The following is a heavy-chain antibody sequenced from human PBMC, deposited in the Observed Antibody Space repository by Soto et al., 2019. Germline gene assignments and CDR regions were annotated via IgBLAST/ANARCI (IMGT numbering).Heavy chain of an antibody. CDR3: AREDAARIERWFDA. CDR1: GGSIISASYS. V-gene: IGHV4-31*11. J-gene: IGHJ5*02. D-gene: IGHD6-6*01. Sequence: SETLSLTCAVSGGSIISASYSWNWIRQSPGGGLEWIGHIYSSGSTYYNPSLKSRVSISVDTSNNQFSLKLTSVTAADTAVYFCAREDAARIERWFDAWGQGILVTVSS. CDR2: IYSSGST.